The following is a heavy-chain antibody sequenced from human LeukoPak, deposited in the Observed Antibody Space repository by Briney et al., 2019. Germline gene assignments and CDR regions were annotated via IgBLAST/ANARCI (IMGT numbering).Heavy chain of an antibody. D-gene: IGHD3-22*01. Sequence: PSETLSLTCAVYGGSFSGYYWSWIRQPPGKGLEWIGEINHSGSTNYNPSLKSRVTISVDTSKNQFSLKLSSVTAADTAVYYCARGRTETYYYDSRRAGKPRELDYWGQGTLVTVSS. CDR1: GGSFSGYY. J-gene: IGHJ4*02. V-gene: IGHV4-34*01. CDR3: ARGRTETYYYDSRRAGKPRELDY. CDR2: INHSGST.